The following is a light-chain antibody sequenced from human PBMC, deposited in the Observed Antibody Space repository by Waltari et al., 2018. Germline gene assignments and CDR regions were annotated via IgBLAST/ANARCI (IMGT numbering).Light chain of an antibody. CDR1: SGSLSTTSY. V-gene: IGLV8-61*01. CDR2: TAN. Sequence: QTVVTQEPSLSVSPGGTVTLTCALSSGSLSTTSYATWYQQTPGQAPRTLVYTANARSSGVPDRFSGSILGNTAALTITGAQADDESDYYGALYMGSGIWVFGGGTRLTVL. CDR3: ALYMGSGIWV. J-gene: IGLJ3*02.